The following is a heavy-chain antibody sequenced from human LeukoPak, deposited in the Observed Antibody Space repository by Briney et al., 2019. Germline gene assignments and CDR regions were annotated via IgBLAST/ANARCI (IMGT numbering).Heavy chain of an antibody. V-gene: IGHV4-34*01. CDR1: GFTVSSNY. J-gene: IGHJ5*02. CDR3: ARGYTRYYYGSGSLFP. D-gene: IGHD3-10*01. CDR2: INHSGST. Sequence: GSLRLSCAASGFTVSSNYMSWVRQAPGKGLEWIGEINHSGSTNYNPSLKSRVTISVDTSKNQFSLKLSSVTAADTAVYYCARGYTRYYYGSGSLFPWGQGTLVTVSS.